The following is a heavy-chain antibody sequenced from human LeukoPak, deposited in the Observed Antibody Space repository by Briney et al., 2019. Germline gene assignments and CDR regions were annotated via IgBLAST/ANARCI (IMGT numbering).Heavy chain of an antibody. D-gene: IGHD6-13*01. CDR3: AKDRAAEHY. Sequence: GGSLRLSCAASGFIFTNYFMSWVRQAPGKGLEWVASIKHDGSEKYYVDSVRGRFTIFRDNTMNSLYLQMSSLRAEDTAVYYCAKDRAAEHYWGQGTLVTVSA. V-gene: IGHV3-7*04. J-gene: IGHJ4*02. CDR1: GFIFTNYF. CDR2: IKHDGSEK.